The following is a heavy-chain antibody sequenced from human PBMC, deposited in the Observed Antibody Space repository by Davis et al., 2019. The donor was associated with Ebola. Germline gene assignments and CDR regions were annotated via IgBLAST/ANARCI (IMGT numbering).Heavy chain of an antibody. CDR1: GFTFSNYW. V-gene: IGHV3-74*01. CDR3: ARARIGGSYFDY. J-gene: IGHJ4*02. CDR2: VSPDGSDI. D-gene: IGHD1-26*01. Sequence: GESLKISCAASGFTFSNYWMHWIRQAPGEGLVWVSYVSPDGSDIRYADSVKGRFTISRDNAKNTLYLQMNSLRGADTAVYYCARARIGGSYFDYWGQGTLVTVSS.